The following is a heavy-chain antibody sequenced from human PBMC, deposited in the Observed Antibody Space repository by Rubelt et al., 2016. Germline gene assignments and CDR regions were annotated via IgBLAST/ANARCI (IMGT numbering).Heavy chain of an antibody. Sequence: QVQLQESGPGLVKPSETLSLTCTVSGGSISSYYWSWIRQPPGKGLDWIGYIYYSGSTNYNPSLKSRVTISVDTSKNQCSLKLSSGTAADTAVYYCASSGWKDNWFDPWGQGTLVTVSA. CDR2: IYYSGST. V-gene: IGHV4-59*01. CDR1: GGSISSYY. J-gene: IGHJ5*02. CDR3: ASSGWKDNWFDP. D-gene: IGHD6-19*01.